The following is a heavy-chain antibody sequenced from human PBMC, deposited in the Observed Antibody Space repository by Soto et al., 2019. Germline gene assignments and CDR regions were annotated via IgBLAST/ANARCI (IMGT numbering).Heavy chain of an antibody. CDR3: AKGPYYYDSSLTPFDY. V-gene: IGHV3-23*01. J-gene: IGHJ4*02. CDR1: GFTFSSYA. D-gene: IGHD3-22*01. Sequence: PGGSLRLSCAASGFTFSSYAMSWVRQAPGKGLEWVSAISGSGGSTYYADSVKGRFTISRDNSKNTLYLQMNSLRAEGTAVYYCAKGPYYYDSSLTPFDYWGQGTLVTVSS. CDR2: ISGSGGST.